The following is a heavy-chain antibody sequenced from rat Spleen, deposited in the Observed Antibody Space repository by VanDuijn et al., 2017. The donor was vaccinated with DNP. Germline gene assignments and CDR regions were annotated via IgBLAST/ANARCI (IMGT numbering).Heavy chain of an antibody. CDR3: TTEWTSVATDWFAY. D-gene: IGHD1-3*01. CDR1: GFTFNDYA. J-gene: IGHJ3*01. Sequence: EVQLVESGGGLVQPGGSRKLSCAASGFTFNDYAMAWVRQAPEKGLEWVATISYEGSSTYYRDSVKGRFTISRDDAKSSLYLQMNSLKSEDTATYYCTTEWTSVATDWFAYWGQGTLVTVSS. CDR2: ISYEGSST. V-gene: IGHV5-20*01.